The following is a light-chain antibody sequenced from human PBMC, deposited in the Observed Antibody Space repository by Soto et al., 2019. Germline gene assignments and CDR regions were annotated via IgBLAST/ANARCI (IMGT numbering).Light chain of an antibody. CDR1: QSISNY. J-gene: IGKJ1*01. CDR3: QKYNSAPWT. V-gene: IGKV1-27*01. Sequence: DIQMTQSPSSLSASVGDIVTFTCRASQSISNYLAWYQQKPGKVPKLLIYAASTLQSGVPSRFSGSGSGTDFTLTISSLQPEDVATYYCQKYNSAPWTFGQGTKVEIK. CDR2: AAS.